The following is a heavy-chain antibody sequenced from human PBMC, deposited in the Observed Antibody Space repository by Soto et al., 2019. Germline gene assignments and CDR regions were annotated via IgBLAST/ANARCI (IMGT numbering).Heavy chain of an antibody. Sequence: QVQLQQSGPGLVKPSETLSLTCAISGDSVSSNDAAWNWIRQSPSRGLEWLGRTYYRSKWYTDYAVSVKSRITLNPDTSNNQFSLQMNSVTPEDTAVYYCARAGRSSATITGGFDYWGQGTLVTVSS. V-gene: IGHV6-1*01. J-gene: IGHJ4*02. CDR3: ARAGRSSATITGGFDY. CDR1: GDSVSSNDAA. CDR2: TYYRSKWYT. D-gene: IGHD5-12*01.